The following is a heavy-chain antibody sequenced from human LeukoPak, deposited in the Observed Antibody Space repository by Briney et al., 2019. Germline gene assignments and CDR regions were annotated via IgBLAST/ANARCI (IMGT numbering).Heavy chain of an antibody. CDR2: ISYDGSNK. J-gene: IGHJ4*02. V-gene: IGHV3-30*01. CDR3: ARDPEVAAAGIGTFDY. CDR1: GFTFSSYA. D-gene: IGHD6-13*01. Sequence: PGGSLRLSCAASGFTFSSYAMHWVRQAPGRGLEWVAVISYDGSNKYYADSVKGRFTISRDNSKNTLYLQMNSLRAEDTAVYYCARDPEVAAAGIGTFDYWGQGTLVTVSS.